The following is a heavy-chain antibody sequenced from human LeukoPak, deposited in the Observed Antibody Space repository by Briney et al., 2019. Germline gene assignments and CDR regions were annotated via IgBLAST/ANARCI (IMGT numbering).Heavy chain of an antibody. Sequence: PGGSLRLSCAASGFSFDDYGMSWVRQAPGKGLEWVSGINWNGGSTGYADSVKGRFTISRDNAKNSLYLQMNSLRAEDTALYYCARAGELPGAKAFDIWGQGTMVTVSS. CDR2: INWNGGST. D-gene: IGHD1-26*01. CDR1: GFSFDDYG. V-gene: IGHV3-20*04. CDR3: ARAGELPGAKAFDI. J-gene: IGHJ3*02.